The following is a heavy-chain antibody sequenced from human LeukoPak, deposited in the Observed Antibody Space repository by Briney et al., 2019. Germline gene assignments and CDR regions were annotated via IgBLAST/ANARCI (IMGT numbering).Heavy chain of an antibody. CDR1: GFTFSSYS. CDR3: ARAAGVVIGSPYGMDV. CDR2: ISSSSSYI. V-gene: IGHV3-21*01. D-gene: IGHD3-22*01. Sequence: PGGSLTHSCAASGFTFSSYSMNWVRQAPGKGLEWCSSISSSSSYIYYADSVKGRFTISRDNAKNSLYLQMNSLRAEDTAVYYCARAAGVVIGSPYGMDVWGQGTTVTVSS. J-gene: IGHJ6*02.